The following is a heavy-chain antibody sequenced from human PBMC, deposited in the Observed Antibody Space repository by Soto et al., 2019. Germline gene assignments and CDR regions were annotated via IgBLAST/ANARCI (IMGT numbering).Heavy chain of an antibody. CDR1: GYIFTRYW. D-gene: IGHD3-3*01. J-gene: IGHJ5*02. CDR3: SSPCDFWSAKGRRYVSA. V-gene: IGHV5-51*01. CDR2: IYPGDSDT. Sequence: VASVTITCKASGYIFTRYWVGWVRQMPGKGLEWLGIIYPGDSDTRYSPSFQGQVTISVDKSISTAYLQWSSLKGSDAARYHSSSPCDFWSAKGRRYVSAWGQGTLVTVPS.